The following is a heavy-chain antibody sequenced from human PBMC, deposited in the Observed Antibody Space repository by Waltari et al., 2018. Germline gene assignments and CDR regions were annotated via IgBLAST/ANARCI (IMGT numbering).Heavy chain of an antibody. CDR3: ARVSSGWTPDYYYGMDV. CDR1: GGTFSSYA. J-gene: IGHJ6*02. V-gene: IGHV1-69*08. Sequence: QVQLVQSGAEVKKPGSSVKVSCKASGGTFSSYAISWVRQAPGQGLEWMGRIIPIFGTANYAQKFQGRVTITADKSTSTAYMELSSLRSEDTAVYYCARVSSGWTPDYYYGMDVWGQGTTVTVSS. D-gene: IGHD6-19*01. CDR2: IIPIFGTA.